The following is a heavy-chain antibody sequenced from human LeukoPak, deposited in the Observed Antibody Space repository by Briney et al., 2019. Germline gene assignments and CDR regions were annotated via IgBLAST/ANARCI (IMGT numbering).Heavy chain of an antibody. Sequence: GGSLRLSCAASGFTFSSYAISWVRQGPGKGLEWVSFIRGGGSSTYYADSVKGRFTISRDNSKNMLFLQMSSLRAEDTAIYYCAKSIYGDFDAFDVGGQGTMVTVSS. CDR3: AKSIYGDFDAFDV. V-gene: IGHV3-23*01. CDR1: GFTFSSYA. D-gene: IGHD4-17*01. J-gene: IGHJ3*01. CDR2: IRGGGSST.